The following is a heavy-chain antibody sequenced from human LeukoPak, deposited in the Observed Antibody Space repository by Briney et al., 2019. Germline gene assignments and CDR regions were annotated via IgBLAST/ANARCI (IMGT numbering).Heavy chain of an antibody. CDR2: IYYSGST. CDR3: ARSRDYYDSSGYHLYYYGMDV. J-gene: IGHJ6*02. CDR1: GGSTSSYY. V-gene: IGHV4-59*08. Sequence: PSETLSLTCTVSGGSTSSYYWSWIRQPPGKGLEWIGYIYYSGSTNYNPSLKSRVTISVDTSKNQFSLKLSSVTAADTAVYYCARSRDYYDSSGYHLYYYGMDVWGQGTTVTVSS. D-gene: IGHD3-22*01.